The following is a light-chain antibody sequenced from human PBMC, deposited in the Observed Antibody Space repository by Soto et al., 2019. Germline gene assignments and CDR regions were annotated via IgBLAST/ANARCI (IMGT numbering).Light chain of an antibody. CDR1: QSVNSSY. V-gene: IGKV3-20*01. Sequence: ENVLTHSPGTLSLSPCERATLSCRASQSVNSSYLAWHQQRPGQAPRLLIYGASSRATGIPDRFSGSGSGTDFTLTISSLEPEDFAVYYCQQHSSSPLTFGRGTKVDIK. CDR2: GAS. J-gene: IGKJ4*02. CDR3: QQHSSSPLT.